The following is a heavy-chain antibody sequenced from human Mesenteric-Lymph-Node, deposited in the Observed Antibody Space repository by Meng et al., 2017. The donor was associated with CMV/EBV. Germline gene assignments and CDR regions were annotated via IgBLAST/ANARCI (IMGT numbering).Heavy chain of an antibody. Sequence: GESLKISCEVSGFTFSTYAMSWVRQVPGRGLEWVSVISASGDTTYDVDSVKGRFTISRDNSKNTLYLQMNSLRADDTAVYYCAKGVLHSSGWYQDYWGQGTLVTVSS. V-gene: IGHV3-23*01. CDR3: AKGVLHSSGWYQDY. J-gene: IGHJ4*02. CDR2: ISASGDTT. CDR1: GFTFSTYA. D-gene: IGHD6-19*01.